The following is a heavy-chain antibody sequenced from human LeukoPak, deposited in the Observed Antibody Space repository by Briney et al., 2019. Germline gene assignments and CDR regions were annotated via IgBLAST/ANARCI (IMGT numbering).Heavy chain of an antibody. D-gene: IGHD5-18*01. CDR1: GYTFTSYY. V-gene: IGHV1-46*01. CDR2: INPSGGST. J-gene: IGHJ4*02. Sequence: ASVKVSCKASGYTFTSYYMHWVRQAPGQGLEWMGIINPSGGSTSYAQKFRGRVTMTRDTSTSTVYMELSSLRSEDTAVYYCARVSGMGYTAMVSDYWGQGTLVTVSS. CDR3: ARVSGMGYTAMVSDY.